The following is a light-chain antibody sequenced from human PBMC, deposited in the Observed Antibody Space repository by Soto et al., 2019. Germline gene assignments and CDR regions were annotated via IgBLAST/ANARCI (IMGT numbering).Light chain of an antibody. CDR2: NDN. Sequence: QSVLTQPPSASGTPGQRVTISCSGSSSNIGRNTVNWYQQLPGTAPKLLIYNDNQRPSGVPGRFSGSKSGTSASLAISGLQSEDEADYYCCSYAGSYTLVFGGGTKVTVL. J-gene: IGLJ3*02. CDR3: CSYAGSYTLV. V-gene: IGLV1-44*01. CDR1: SSNIGRNT.